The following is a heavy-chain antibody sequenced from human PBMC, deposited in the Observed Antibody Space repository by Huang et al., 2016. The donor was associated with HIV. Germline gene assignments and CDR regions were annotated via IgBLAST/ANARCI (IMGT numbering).Heavy chain of an antibody. D-gene: IGHD1-26*01. J-gene: IGHJ4*02. Sequence: QVQLVESGGGVVQPGRSLRLSCAAFGLTFNKFDMHWVRQAPGKGLVWVAIISYDGSSKYHADSVKGRFTISRDNSKNTVYLQMNSLRVEDTAVYYCAKDGRGSGTYYDYFEHWGQGTLVTVSS. CDR1: GLTFNKFD. CDR2: ISYDGSSK. V-gene: IGHV3-30*18. CDR3: AKDGRGSGTYYDYFEH.